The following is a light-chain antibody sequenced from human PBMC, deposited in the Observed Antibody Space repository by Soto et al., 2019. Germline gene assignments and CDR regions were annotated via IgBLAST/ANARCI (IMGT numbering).Light chain of an antibody. CDR1: SSDVGGYNY. CDR3: SSYTSSTSGVV. Sequence: QSVLTQPASVSGSPGQSITISCTGSSSDVGGYNYVSWYQQPPDKAPKLIIYDVSNRPSGVPDRFSGSKSGNSASLAISGLRAEDEADYYCSSYTSSTSGVVFGGGTKLTVL. J-gene: IGLJ2*01. CDR2: DVS. V-gene: IGLV2-14*03.